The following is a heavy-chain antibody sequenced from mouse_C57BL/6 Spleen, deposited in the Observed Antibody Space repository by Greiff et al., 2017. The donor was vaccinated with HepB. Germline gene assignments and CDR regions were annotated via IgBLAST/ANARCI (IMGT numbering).Heavy chain of an antibody. V-gene: IGHV14-2*01. Sequence: VQLQQSGAELVKPGASVKLSCTASGFNIKDYYMHWVKQRTEQGLEWIGRIDPEDGETKYAPNFQGKATITADTSSNTAYLQLSSLTSEDTAVYYCARETAQGGYYFDYWGQGTTLTVSS. CDR1: GFNIKDYY. D-gene: IGHD3-2*02. CDR3: ARETAQGGYYFDY. J-gene: IGHJ2*01. CDR2: IDPEDGET.